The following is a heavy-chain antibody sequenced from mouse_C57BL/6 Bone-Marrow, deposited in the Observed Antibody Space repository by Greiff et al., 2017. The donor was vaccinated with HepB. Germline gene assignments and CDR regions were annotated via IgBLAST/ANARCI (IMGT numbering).Heavy chain of an antibody. CDR2: IRSKSSNYAT. Sequence: EVQVVESGGGLVQPKGSLKLSCAASGFTFNTYAMHWVRQAPGKGLEWVARIRSKSSNYATYYADSVKDRFTISRDDSQSMLYLQMNNLKTEDTAMYYCVRERGGTGWFAYWGQGTLVTVSA. D-gene: IGHD1-1*02. CDR1: GFTFNTYA. V-gene: IGHV10-3*01. J-gene: IGHJ3*01. CDR3: VRERGGTGWFAY.